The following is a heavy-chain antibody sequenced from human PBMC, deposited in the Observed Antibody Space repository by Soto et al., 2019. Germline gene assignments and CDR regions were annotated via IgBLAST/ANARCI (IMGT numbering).Heavy chain of an antibody. D-gene: IGHD3-22*01. CDR2: FDPEDGET. CDR1: GDTLTELS. CDR3: ATDLYSSGLLGNNFDY. Sequence: GASVKVSCKVCGDTLTELSRHWARQAPGKGLEWMGGFDPEDGETIYAQKFQGRVTMTEDTSTDTAYMELSSLRSEDTAVYYCATDLYSSGLLGNNFDYWGQGTLVTVSS. J-gene: IGHJ4*02. V-gene: IGHV1-24*01.